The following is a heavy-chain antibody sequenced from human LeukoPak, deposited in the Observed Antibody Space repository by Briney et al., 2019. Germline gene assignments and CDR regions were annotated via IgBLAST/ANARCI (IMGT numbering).Heavy chain of an antibody. D-gene: IGHD3-3*01. CDR3: ARSETYYDFWSGYPTRHRRNNWFDP. CDR2: IIPIFGTA. CDR1: GGTFSSYA. J-gene: IGHJ5*02. V-gene: IGHV1-69*01. Sequence: SVKVSCKASGGTFSSYAISWVRQAPGQGLEWMGGIIPIFGTANYAQKFQGRVTITADESTSTAYMELSSLRSEDTAVYYCARSETYYDFWSGYPTRHRRNNWFDPWGQGTLVTVSS.